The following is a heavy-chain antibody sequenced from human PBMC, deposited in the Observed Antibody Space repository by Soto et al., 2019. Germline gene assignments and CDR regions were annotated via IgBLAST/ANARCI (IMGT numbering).Heavy chain of an antibody. D-gene: IGHD4-4*01. V-gene: IGHV4-39*01. CDR3: VRQRTTVITQAYFGY. CDR1: GGSVTNSSYY. J-gene: IGHJ4*02. Sequence: SETLSLTCTVSGGSVTNSSYYCGWIRQSPGKGLEWIGSVYYRGRRYSKSSVKSRVTISVDTSKNQFSLNLNSVAASDTAVYFCVRQRTTVITQAYFGYWGPGALVTVSS. CDR2: VYYRGRR.